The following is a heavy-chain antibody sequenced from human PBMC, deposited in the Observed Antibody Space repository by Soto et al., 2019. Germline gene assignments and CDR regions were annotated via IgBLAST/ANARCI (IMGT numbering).Heavy chain of an antibody. CDR2: IWSDGSNR. V-gene: IGHV3-33*01. CDR3: ASDWNKYGNYQYFVN. CDR1: GFTFSSYA. Sequence: QVQLVESGGGVVQPGRSLRLSCAVSGFTFSSYAMHWVRQAPGKGPEWVAVIWSDGSNRYYVDSVKGRFTISRDNSKNTLSLHMNNLRAEDTAVYYCASDWNKYGNYQYFVNWGQGTLVTVSS. D-gene: IGHD3-3*01. J-gene: IGHJ4*02.